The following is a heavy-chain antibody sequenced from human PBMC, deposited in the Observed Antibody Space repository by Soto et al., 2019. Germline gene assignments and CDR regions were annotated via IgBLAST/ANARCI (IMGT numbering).Heavy chain of an antibody. J-gene: IGHJ6*02. Sequence: ETLSLNGAVYVGSFSGYYWSWIRQPPGKGLEWIGEINHSGSTNYNPSLKSRVTISVDTSKNQFSLKLSSVTAADTAVYYCARGRGSTVITRYYYYGMDVWGQGTTVTVSS. CDR1: VGSFSGYY. CDR2: INHSGST. V-gene: IGHV4-34*01. CDR3: ARGRGSTVITRYYYYGMDV. D-gene: IGHD4-17*01.